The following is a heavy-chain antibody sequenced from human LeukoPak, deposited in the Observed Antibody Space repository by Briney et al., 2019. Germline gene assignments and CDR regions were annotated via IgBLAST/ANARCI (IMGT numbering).Heavy chain of an antibody. V-gene: IGHV3-23*01. CDR3: AKEKAPWYGMVQGVIYANFDY. D-gene: IGHD3-10*01. Sequence: GGSLRLSCAASGFTFSSYAMSWVRQAPGKGLEWVSAISGSGGSTYYADSVKGRFTISRDNSKNTLYVQMIRLRAEDTAVYYCAKEKAPWYGMVQGVIYANFDYWGHGTLVTVSS. CDR2: ISGSGGST. J-gene: IGHJ4*01. CDR1: GFTFSSYA.